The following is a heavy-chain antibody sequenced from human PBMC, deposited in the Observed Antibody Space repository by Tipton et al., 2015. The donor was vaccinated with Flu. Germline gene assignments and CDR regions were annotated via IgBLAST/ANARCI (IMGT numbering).Heavy chain of an antibody. CDR3: AREGGTDAFDM. CDR2: IYHGGAT. V-gene: IGHV3-66*02. D-gene: IGHD1-26*01. Sequence: SLRLSCAASGITVSTNYMHWVRQAPGKGLQWVSIIYHGGATYYADSVKGRFTISRDQSKNTLYLQMKSLTTEDTAVYYCAREGGTDAFDMWGQGTVVTVSS. J-gene: IGHJ3*02. CDR1: GITVSTNY.